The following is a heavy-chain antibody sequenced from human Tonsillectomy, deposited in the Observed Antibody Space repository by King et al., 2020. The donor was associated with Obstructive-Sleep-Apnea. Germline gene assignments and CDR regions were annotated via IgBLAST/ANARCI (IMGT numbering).Heavy chain of an antibody. CDR2: INPTSGGT. CDR3: ARAVENGIFCSSANCADYGMDV. D-gene: IGHD2-2*01. Sequence: QLVQSGAEVKKPGASVKVSCKASGYTFTDYYIHWVRQAPGQGLEWMGWINPTSGGTNYAQKFQGWVTMTRDSSISTAYLEVSRLRSDATALYYCARAVENGIFCSSANCADYGMDVWGQGTTVTVSS. J-gene: IGHJ6*02. CDR1: GYTFTDYY. V-gene: IGHV1-2*04.